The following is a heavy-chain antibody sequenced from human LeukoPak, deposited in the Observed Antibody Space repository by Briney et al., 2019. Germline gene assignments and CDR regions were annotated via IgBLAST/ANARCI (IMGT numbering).Heavy chain of an antibody. CDR1: YW. J-gene: IGHJ4*02. Sequence: YWSWIRQPPGKGLEWMGIIYPGDSDARYSPSFQGHVTISADKSITTAYLQWSSLKASDTAMYYCARHIGLTTRYLDYWGQGTLVTVSS. D-gene: IGHD4/OR15-4a*01. CDR2: IYPGDSDA. V-gene: IGHV5-51*01. CDR3: ARHIGLTTRYLDY.